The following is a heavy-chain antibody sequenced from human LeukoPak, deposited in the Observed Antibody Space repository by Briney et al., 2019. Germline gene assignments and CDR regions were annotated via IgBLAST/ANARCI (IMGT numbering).Heavy chain of an antibody. CDR1: GGSFSDYQ. CDR3: ARGLVWRFLLDSRRDSFDI. D-gene: IGHD3-16*01. J-gene: IGHJ3*02. CDR2: ISHSGTT. Sequence: PSATLSLTCAVSGGSFSDYQWSWIRQSPGKGLEWLGEISHSGTTTYNPSLKSRVTISVDASKNQFSLRLRSVTAADTAVYYCARGLVWRFLLDSRRDSFDIWGQGTTITVSS. V-gene: IGHV4-34*01.